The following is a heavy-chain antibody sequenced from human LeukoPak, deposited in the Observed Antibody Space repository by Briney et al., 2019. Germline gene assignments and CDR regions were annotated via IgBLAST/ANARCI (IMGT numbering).Heavy chain of an antibody. D-gene: IGHD1/OR15-1a*01. CDR2: ISLSGYT. Sequence: SETLSLTCGVSGGSITTTNYWSWVRQSPGRGLEWIGEISLSGYTGFNPSLRGRVTMSLDESKNHLSLTLTSVTAADTAVYYCASRTWAAAYFQHWGQGALVTVSS. V-gene: IGHV4-4*02. J-gene: IGHJ1*01. CDR3: ASRTWAAAYFQH. CDR1: GGSITTTNY.